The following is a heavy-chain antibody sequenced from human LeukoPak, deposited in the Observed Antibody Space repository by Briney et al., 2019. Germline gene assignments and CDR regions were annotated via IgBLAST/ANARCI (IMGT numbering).Heavy chain of an antibody. V-gene: IGHV3-73*01. D-gene: IGHD6-19*01. CDR2: ITTKANSYAT. CDR1: GFTFSAFH. J-gene: IGHJ4*02. Sequence: GGSLRLPCAASGFTFSAFHMHWVRQASGKGLEWVGRITTKANSYATAYAASVKGRFTVSRDDSKNTAYLQMSSLKTEDTAVYYCTTYTSGHYWGQGTLVTVSS. CDR3: TTYTSGHY.